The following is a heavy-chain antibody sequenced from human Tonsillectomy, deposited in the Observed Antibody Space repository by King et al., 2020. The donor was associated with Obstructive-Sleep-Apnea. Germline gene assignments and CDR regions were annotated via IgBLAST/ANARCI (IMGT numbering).Heavy chain of an antibody. V-gene: IGHV4-59*08. CDR2: IYYSGST. CDR1: GGSINSYF. CDR3: ARQTSDWYFDL. J-gene: IGHJ2*01. Sequence: VQLQESGPGLVKPSETLSLTCTVSGGSINSYFWSWIRQPPGKGLEWIEYIYYSGSTNYNPSLKSRVTISVDTSKNQFSLKLSSVTAADTAVYYCARQTSDWYFDLWGRGTLVTVSS.